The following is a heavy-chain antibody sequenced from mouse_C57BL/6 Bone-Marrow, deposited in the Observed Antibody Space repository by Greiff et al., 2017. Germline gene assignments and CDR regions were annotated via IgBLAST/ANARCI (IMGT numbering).Heavy chain of an antibody. J-gene: IGHJ1*03. Sequence: EVMLVEPGGGLVQPGGSLKFSCAASGFTFSDYGMAWVRQAPGKGLEWVAFISNFAYSIYYAETVTGRFTITRENAQNTLYLEMSSLRSEDTAMYYCARRAYGSIWYFDVWGTGTTVTVSS. CDR3: ARRAYGSIWYFDV. CDR2: ISNFAYSI. CDR1: GFTFSDYG. D-gene: IGHD1-1*01. V-gene: IGHV5-15*01.